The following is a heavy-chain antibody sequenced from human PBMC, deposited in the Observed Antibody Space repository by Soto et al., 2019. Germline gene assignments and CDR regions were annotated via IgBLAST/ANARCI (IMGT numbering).Heavy chain of an antibody. CDR3: ARTSRYYYYGMDV. V-gene: IGHV4-30-4*01. CDR1: GGSISSSDYY. Sequence: PSETLSLTCTVSGGSISSSDYYWSWIRQPPGKGLEWIGYIYYSGSTYYNPSLKSRVTISVDTSKNQFSLKLSSVTAADTAVYYCARTSRYYYYGMDVWGQGTTVTVSS. J-gene: IGHJ6*02. CDR2: IYYSGST.